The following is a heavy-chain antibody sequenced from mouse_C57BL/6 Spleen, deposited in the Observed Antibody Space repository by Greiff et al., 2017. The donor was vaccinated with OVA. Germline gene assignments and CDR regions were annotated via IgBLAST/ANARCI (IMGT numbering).Heavy chain of an antibody. CDR2: INSGGSYT. CDR1: GYTFTSYG. CDR3: ARLGITTVVATFDY. J-gene: IGHJ2*01. Sequence: EVKLMESGGDLVKPGGSLKLSCAASGYTFTSYGMSWVRQTPGKRLEWVATINSGGSYTYYPDRLKGRVTISRDDANNTRYLQRSSLKSEDAAMDYCARLGITTVVATFDYWGQGTTLTVSS. D-gene: IGHD1-1*01. V-gene: IGHV5-6*01.